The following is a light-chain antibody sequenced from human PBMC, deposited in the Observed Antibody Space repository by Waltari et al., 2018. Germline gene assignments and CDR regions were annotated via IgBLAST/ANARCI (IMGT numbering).Light chain of an antibody. V-gene: IGKV2-28*01. CDR2: LGS. CDR1: PSLLHSNGNTH. Sequence: DIVMTQSPLSLPVTPGEPASISCRSSPSLLHSNGNTHLDWYLQKPGQSHQLLIFLGSNRASGVPDRFSGSESGTDFTLKISRVEAEDVGVYYCMQALQTPLTFGGGTKVEIK. CDR3: MQALQTPLT. J-gene: IGKJ4*01.